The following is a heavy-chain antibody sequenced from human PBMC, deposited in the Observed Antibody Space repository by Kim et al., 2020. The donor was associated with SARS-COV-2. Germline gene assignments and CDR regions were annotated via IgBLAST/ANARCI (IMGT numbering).Heavy chain of an antibody. CDR2: IYNSGST. J-gene: IGHJ4*02. CDR1: GGSISSYY. D-gene: IGHD2-15*01. V-gene: IGHV4-59*08. Sequence: SETLSLTCTVSGGSISSYYWSWIRQPPGKGLESIGYIYNSGSTNYNPSLKSRVTISVDTSKNQFSLKLSSVTAADTAVYYCARRYCSGGSCYGPSNFDYWGQGSLVTVSS. CDR3: ARRYCSGGSCYGPSNFDY.